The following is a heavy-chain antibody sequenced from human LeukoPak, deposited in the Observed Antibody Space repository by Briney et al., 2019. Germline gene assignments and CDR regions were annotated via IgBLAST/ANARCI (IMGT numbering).Heavy chain of an antibody. CDR2: ISGSGGST. J-gene: IGHJ4*02. CDR3: AKDLDQRWLVRVLVY. Sequence: GGSLRLSCAASGFTFSSYAMSWVRQAPGKGLEWVSAISGSGGSTYYADSVKGRFTISRDNSKNTLYLQMNSLRAEDTAVYYCAKDLDQRWLVRVLVYWGQGTLVTVSS. CDR1: GFTFSSYA. V-gene: IGHV3-23*01. D-gene: IGHD6-19*01.